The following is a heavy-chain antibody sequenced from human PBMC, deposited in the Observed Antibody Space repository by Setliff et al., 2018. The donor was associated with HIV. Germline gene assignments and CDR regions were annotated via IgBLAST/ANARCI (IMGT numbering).Heavy chain of an antibody. D-gene: IGHD3-10*01. Sequence: ASVKVSCKASGYTFTNYGITWVRQAPGQGLEWMGWISAYNGIINYAQNLQGRVTMTTDTSTRTAYMELRSLRSDDTAVYYCARTSTMVRGVIMDYYYYMDVWGKGSTVTVTS. V-gene: IGHV1-18*01. CDR2: ISAYNGII. CDR1: GYTFTNYG. J-gene: IGHJ6*03. CDR3: ARTSTMVRGVIMDYYYYMDV.